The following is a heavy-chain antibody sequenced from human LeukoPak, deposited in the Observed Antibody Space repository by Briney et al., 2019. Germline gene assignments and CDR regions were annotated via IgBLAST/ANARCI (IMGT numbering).Heavy chain of an antibody. D-gene: IGHD3-10*01. V-gene: IGHV4-34*01. Sequence: PSETLSLTCAVYGGSFSGYYWSWIRQPPGKGLEWIGEINHSGSTNYNPSLKSRVTISVDTSKNQFSLKLSSVTAADTAVYYCAGDMVRGVILRRVLEYWGQGTLVTVSS. CDR1: GGSFSGYY. CDR2: INHSGST. J-gene: IGHJ4*02. CDR3: AGDMVRGVILRRVLEY.